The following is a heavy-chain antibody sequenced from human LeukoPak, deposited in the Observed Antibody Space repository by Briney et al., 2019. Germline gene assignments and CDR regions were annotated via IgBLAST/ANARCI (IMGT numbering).Heavy chain of an antibody. CDR1: GGSISSYY. D-gene: IGHD3-10*01. V-gene: IGHV4-59*01. CDR3: ATPAPHYYGSGSYFS. J-gene: IGHJ5*02. Sequence: SETLSLTCTVSGGSISSYYWSWIRQPPGKGLEWIGYIYYSGSTNYNPSLKSRVTISVDTSKNQFSLKVSSVTAADTAVYYCATPAPHYYGSGSYFSWGQGPLVTVSS. CDR2: IYYSGST.